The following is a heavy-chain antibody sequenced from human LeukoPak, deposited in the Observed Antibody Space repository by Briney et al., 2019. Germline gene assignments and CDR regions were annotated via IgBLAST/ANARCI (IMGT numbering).Heavy chain of an antibody. Sequence: ASVKVSCKASGYTFTGYYMHWVRRAPGQGLEWMGWINPNSGGTNYAQKFQGRVTMTRDTSISTAYMELSRLRSDDTAVYYYARPRLLVGATPLDYWGQGTLVTVSS. D-gene: IGHD1-26*01. CDR2: INPNSGGT. CDR3: ARPRLLVGATPLDY. V-gene: IGHV1-2*02. J-gene: IGHJ4*02. CDR1: GYTFTGYY.